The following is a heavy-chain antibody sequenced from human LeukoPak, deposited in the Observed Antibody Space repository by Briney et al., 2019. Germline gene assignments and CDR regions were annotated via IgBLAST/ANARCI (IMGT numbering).Heavy chain of an antibody. CDR3: ARVRRAKRQNRYYFYYYMDV. CDR1: GFTFSSYW. D-gene: IGHD1-14*01. J-gene: IGHJ6*03. Sequence: AGGSLRLSCAASGFTFSSYWMSWVRQAPGKGLEWVANIKQDGSEKYYVDSVKGRFTTSRDNAKDSLYLQMNSLRAEDTAVHFCARVRRAKRQNRYYFYYYMDVWGKGTTVTVSS. V-gene: IGHV3-7*01. CDR2: IKQDGSEK.